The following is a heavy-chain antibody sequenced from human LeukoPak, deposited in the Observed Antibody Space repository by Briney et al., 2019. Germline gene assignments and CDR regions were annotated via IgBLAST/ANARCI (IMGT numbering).Heavy chain of an antibody. CDR2: ISYDGVVK. J-gene: IGHJ4*02. V-gene: IGHV3-30*18. D-gene: IGHD1-26*01. CDR1: GFTFSSNA. Sequence: GGSLRLSCAASGFTFSSNAMHWVRQAPGKGLEWVAFISYDGVVKYYVDSVRGRFTISRGNSKNTLYLQMNSLRAEDTAVYYCAKDLATKYSLDHWGQGALVTVSS. CDR3: AKDLATKYSLDH.